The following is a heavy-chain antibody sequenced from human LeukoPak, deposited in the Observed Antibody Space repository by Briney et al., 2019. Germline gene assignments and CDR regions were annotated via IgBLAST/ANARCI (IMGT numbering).Heavy chain of an antibody. CDR3: AKDPPSMVRGVIIDY. D-gene: IGHD3-10*01. V-gene: IGHV3-48*03. J-gene: IGHJ4*02. CDR2: ISSSGSTV. CDR1: EFTLSSYE. Sequence: PGGSLRLSCAASEFTLSSYEMNCVRQAPGKGLEWVSYISSSGSTVYYAVSVKDRFTISRDNAKNSLDLQMNSLRAEDTAVYYCAKDPPSMVRGVIIDYWGQGTLVTVSS.